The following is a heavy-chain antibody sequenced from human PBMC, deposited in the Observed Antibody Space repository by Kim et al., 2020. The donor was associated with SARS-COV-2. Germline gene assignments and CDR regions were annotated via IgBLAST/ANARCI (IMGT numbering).Heavy chain of an antibody. CDR1: GYTFTGYY. CDR3: ARDLYSSGWYGWDYYYYGMDV. J-gene: IGHJ6*02. V-gene: IGHV1-2*02. Sequence: ASVKVSCKASGYTFTGYYMHWVRQAPGQGLEWMGWINPNSGGTNYAQKFQGRVTMTRDTSISTAYMELSRLRSDDTAGYYCARDLYSSGWYGWDYYYYGMDVWGQGTTVTVSS. CDR2: INPNSGGT. D-gene: IGHD6-19*01.